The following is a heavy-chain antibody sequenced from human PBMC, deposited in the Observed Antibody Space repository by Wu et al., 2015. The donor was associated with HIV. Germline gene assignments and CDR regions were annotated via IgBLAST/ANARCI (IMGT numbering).Heavy chain of an antibody. D-gene: IGHD5-12*01. CDR3: ARAPFVQDSGYDWVFGL. CDR1: GYRFTDYY. CDR2: INPNSGGA. Sequence: QVQLVQSGAEVKKPGASVKVSCKASGYRFTDYYIHWLRQAPGQGLEWMGWINPNSGGAKHAQKFEGRVTMTRDTSITTVHMELSRLTSDDTTIYYCARAPFVQDSGYDWVFGLWGQGTLVTVSS. J-gene: IGHJ5*02. V-gene: IGHV1-2*02.